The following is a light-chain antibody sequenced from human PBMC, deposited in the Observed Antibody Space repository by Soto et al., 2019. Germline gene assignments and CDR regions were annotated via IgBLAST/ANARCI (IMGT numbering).Light chain of an antibody. J-gene: IGKJ1*01. CDR3: QQYNNWPWT. CDR1: QSVSSS. CDR2: DAS. V-gene: IGKV3D-15*01. Sequence: EIVMTHSPATLSVSPGESATISCMASQSVSSSLAWYQQKPGQAPRLLIYDASSRATGIPDRFSGSGSGTDFTLTISSLQSEDFAVYYCQQYNNWPWTFGQGTKVDIK.